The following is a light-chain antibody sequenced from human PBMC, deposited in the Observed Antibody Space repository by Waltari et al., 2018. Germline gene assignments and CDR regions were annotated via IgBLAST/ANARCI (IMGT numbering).Light chain of an antibody. CDR2: RAS. CDR1: QSVGSN. V-gene: IGKV3-15*01. Sequence: EIVMTQSPGTLFASPGERVILSCRASQSVGSNLAWYPQKPGQAPRLLIYRASTRATDIPGTFSGSGSGTGFTLTISSLQSEDFALYYCQQYYNWPRTFGQGTKVEIK. CDR3: QQYYNWPRT. J-gene: IGKJ1*01.